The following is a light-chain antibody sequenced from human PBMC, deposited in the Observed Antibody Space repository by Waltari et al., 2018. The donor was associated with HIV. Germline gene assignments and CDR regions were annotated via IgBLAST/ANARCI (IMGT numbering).Light chain of an antibody. CDR2: DAS. Sequence: EPVLTQSPGTLSLSSGARATLSCRASQPINSNYLAWYQHKPGLPPRLLIYDASTRAAGIPGRVSGGGSGTDFTLTISRLEPEDFAIYFCQQYEASPPMYTFGQGTRLEV. CDR1: QPINSNY. V-gene: IGKV3-20*01. CDR3: QQYEASPPMYT. J-gene: IGKJ2*01.